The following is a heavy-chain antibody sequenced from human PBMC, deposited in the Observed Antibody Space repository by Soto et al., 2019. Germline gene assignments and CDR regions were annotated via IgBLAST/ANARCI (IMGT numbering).Heavy chain of an antibody. Sequence: QVQLQESGPGLVNPSVTLSLTCAVSGGSISSDNWWSWVRQPPGKGLEWIGDIYHSGSTNYDSSLRGRVTISIDNSKNQFSLKLNSVTAADPAVYYCAGTIHYWGQGTLVTVSS. D-gene: IGHD2-8*01. V-gene: IGHV4-4*02. CDR1: GGSISSDNW. CDR3: AGTIHY. J-gene: IGHJ4*02. CDR2: IYHSGST.